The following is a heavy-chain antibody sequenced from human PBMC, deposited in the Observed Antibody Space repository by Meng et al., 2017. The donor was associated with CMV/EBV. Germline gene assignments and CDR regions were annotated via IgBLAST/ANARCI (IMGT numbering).Heavy chain of an antibody. CDR2: IRSKANSYAT. V-gene: IGHV3-73*01. J-gene: IGHJ4*02. D-gene: IGHD5-24*01. CDR3: TTPRRDGYNYYFDY. Sequence: GESLKISCAASGFTFSGSAMHWVRQASGKGLEWVGRIRSKANSYATAYAASVKGRFTISRDDSKSTAYLQMNSLKTEDTAVYYCTTPRRDGYNYYFDYWGQGTLVTVSS. CDR1: GFTFSGSA.